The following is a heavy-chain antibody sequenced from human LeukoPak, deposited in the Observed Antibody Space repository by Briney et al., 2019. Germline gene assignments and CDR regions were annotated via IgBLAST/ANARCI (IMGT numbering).Heavy chain of an antibody. J-gene: IGHJ4*02. V-gene: IGHV3-7*01. Sequence: GGSLRLSCVASGFIFTSYWMSWVRQAPGKGLEWVANIKQDGSEKYYVDSVEGRFTISRDNAKNSLYLQMNSLRAEDTAVYYCARDTYYDFWSGYKRPFDYWGQGTLVTVSS. CDR1: GFIFTSYW. D-gene: IGHD3-3*01. CDR2: IKQDGSEK. CDR3: ARDTYYDFWSGYKRPFDY.